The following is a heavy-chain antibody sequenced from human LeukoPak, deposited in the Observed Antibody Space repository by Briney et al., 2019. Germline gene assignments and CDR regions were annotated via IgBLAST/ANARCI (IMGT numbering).Heavy chain of an antibody. J-gene: IGHJ4*02. D-gene: IGHD3-16*01. V-gene: IGHV3-23*01. CDR2: ISGSGDST. CDR1: GFTFSNYA. Sequence: GGSLRLSCAASGFTFSNYAMSWVRQAPGKGLEWVSAISGSGDSTYYADSVKGRFTISRDNFKNTLYLQMNSLKTEDTAVYYCTTGSWGSYYFDYWGQGTLVTVSS. CDR3: TTGSWGSYYFDY.